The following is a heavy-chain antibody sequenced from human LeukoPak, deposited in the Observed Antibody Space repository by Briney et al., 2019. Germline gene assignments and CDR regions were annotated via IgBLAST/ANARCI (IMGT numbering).Heavy chain of an antibody. Sequence: GGSLSLSLAASVLTFSSYWRHAVRQAPGRGLVWVSGITSDGSSTSYADSVKGRFTNSRDSPKNRLALQMNGRTAEARPVYYCAGSGYCSGGSCYYATNPIDYWLQGTLVTVSS. CDR2: ITSDGSST. CDR3: AGSGYCSGGSCYYATNPIDY. J-gene: IGHJ4*02. D-gene: IGHD2-15*01. V-gene: IGHV3-74*01. CDR1: VLTFSSYW.